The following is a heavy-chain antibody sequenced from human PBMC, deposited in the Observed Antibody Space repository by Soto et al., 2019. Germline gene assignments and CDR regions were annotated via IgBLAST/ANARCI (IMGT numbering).Heavy chain of an antibody. Sequence: NPSETLSLTCAASGGSISSSNWWSWVRQPPGKGLEWIGEIYHSGSTNYNPSLKSRVTISVDKSKNQFSLKLSSVTAADTAVYYCARAEVSDYYYGMDVWGQGTTVTVSS. V-gene: IGHV4-4*02. D-gene: IGHD3-16*02. CDR3: ARAEVSDYYYGMDV. J-gene: IGHJ6*02. CDR2: IYHSGST. CDR1: GGSISSSNW.